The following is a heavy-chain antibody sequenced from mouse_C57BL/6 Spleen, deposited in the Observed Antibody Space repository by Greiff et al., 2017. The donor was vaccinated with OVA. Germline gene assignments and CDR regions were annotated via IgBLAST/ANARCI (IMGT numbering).Heavy chain of an antibody. Sequence: EVQLVESGAELVRPGASVKLSCTASGFNIKDYYMHWVKQRPEQGLEWIGRIDPEDGDTEYAPKFQGKATMTADTSSNTAYLQLSSLTSEDTAVYYCTPNYYGSSYPAWFAYWGQGTLVTVSA. CDR2: IDPEDGDT. J-gene: IGHJ3*01. V-gene: IGHV14-1*01. D-gene: IGHD1-1*01. CDR1: GFNIKDYY. CDR3: TPNYYGSSYPAWFAY.